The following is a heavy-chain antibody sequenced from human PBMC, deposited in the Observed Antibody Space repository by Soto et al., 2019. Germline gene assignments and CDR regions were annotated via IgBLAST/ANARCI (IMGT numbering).Heavy chain of an antibody. CDR1: GYTLTELS. CDR2: FDPEDGET. D-gene: IGHD3-22*01. J-gene: IGHJ1*01. Sequence: GASVKVSCKVSGYTLTELSMHWVRQAPGKGLERMGGFDPEDGETIYAQKFQGRVTMTEDTTTDTAYMELSSLRYEDTAVYYCATPRSIVVVTPAEDFQHWGQGTLVTVSS. V-gene: IGHV1-24*01. CDR3: ATPRSIVVVTPAEDFQH.